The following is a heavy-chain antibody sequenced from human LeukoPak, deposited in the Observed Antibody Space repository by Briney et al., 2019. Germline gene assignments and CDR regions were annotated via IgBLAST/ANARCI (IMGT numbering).Heavy chain of an antibody. Sequence: SETLSLTCTVSGGSISSGSYYWSWIRQPPGKGLEWIGYIYYSGSTNYNPSLKSRVTISVDTSKNQFSLKLSSVTAADTAVYYCARGGGRFLEWLPDYFDYWGQGTLVTVSS. CDR3: ARGGGRFLEWLPDYFDY. CDR2: IYYSGST. D-gene: IGHD3-3*01. CDR1: GGSISSGSYY. J-gene: IGHJ4*02. V-gene: IGHV4-61*01.